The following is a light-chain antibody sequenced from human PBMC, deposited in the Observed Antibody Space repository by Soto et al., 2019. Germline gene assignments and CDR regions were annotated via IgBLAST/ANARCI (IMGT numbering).Light chain of an antibody. CDR1: SSDVGDYNY. CDR3: SSYTSSSTLDV. Sequence: QSVLTQPASVSGSPGQSITISCTVTSSDVGDYNYVSWYQQHPGKAPKLMIYEVSNRPSGVANRFSGSKSGNTASLTISGLQAEDEADYYCSSYTSSSTLDVFGTGTKVTVL. CDR2: EVS. J-gene: IGLJ1*01. V-gene: IGLV2-14*01.